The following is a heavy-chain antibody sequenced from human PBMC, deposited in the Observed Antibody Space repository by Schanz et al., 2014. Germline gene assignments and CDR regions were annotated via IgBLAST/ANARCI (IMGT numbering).Heavy chain of an antibody. CDR3: ARAAYGGYTSTPLRY. Sequence: QVQLVQSGAEVKKPGASVKVSCKASGYTFISYFIHWVRQAPGQGLEWMGIINPTGGSTSYAQRFQGRVTVTRDTSTSTVDMELSSLRSEDTAVYYCARAAYGGYTSTPLRYWGQGTLVTVSS. J-gene: IGHJ4*02. V-gene: IGHV1-46*01. CDR2: INPTGGST. CDR1: GYTFISYF. D-gene: IGHD5-12*01.